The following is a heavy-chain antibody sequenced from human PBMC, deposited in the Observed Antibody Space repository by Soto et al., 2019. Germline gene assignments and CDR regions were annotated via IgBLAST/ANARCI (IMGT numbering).Heavy chain of an antibody. CDR1: GGSFSGYY. V-gene: IGHV4-34*01. CDR3: ARDSFSSTSCYTGYYYYGMDV. J-gene: IGHJ6*02. Sequence: PEKLSVTCAVYGGSFSGYYWSWIRQPPGKGLEWIGEINHSGSTNYNPSLKSRVTISVDTSKNQFSLKLSSVTAADTAVYYCARDSFSSTSCYTGYYYYGMDVWCQ. CDR2: INHSGST. D-gene: IGHD2-2*02.